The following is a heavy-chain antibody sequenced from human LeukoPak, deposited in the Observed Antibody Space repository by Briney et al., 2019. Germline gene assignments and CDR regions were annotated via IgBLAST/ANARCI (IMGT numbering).Heavy chain of an antibody. J-gene: IGHJ4*02. CDR1: GFTFSSYA. Sequence: GGSLRLSCAASGFTFSSYAMSWVRQAPGKGLGWVSAISGSGGSTYYADSVKGRFTISRDNSKNTLYLQMNSLRAEDTAVYYCATSISVVAATHFDYWGQGTLVTVSS. V-gene: IGHV3-23*01. CDR3: ATSISVVAATHFDY. D-gene: IGHD2-15*01. CDR2: ISGSGGST.